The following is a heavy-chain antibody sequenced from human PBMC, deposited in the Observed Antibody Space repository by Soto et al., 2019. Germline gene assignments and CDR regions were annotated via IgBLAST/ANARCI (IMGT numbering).Heavy chain of an antibody. CDR2: LYWDDEK. CDR1: GFSLSTSGVG. Sequence: QITLKESGPTLVKRTQTLTLTCTFPGFSLSTSGVGVGWIRQPPGKALDWLALLYWDDEKRYTPSLKRRDTIPQDTSKNHVVLTVVNMDPVDTATYYCAHRRGSSRAFDYWGQGTLVTVSS. V-gene: IGHV2-5*02. J-gene: IGHJ4*02. CDR3: AHRRGSSRAFDY. D-gene: IGHD6-13*01.